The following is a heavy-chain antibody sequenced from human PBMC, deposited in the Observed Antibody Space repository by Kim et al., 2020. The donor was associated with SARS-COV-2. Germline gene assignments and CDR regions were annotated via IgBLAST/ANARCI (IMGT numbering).Heavy chain of an antibody. CDR3: ARGRGYYDSSGYYSGYFQH. CDR2: INHSGST. D-gene: IGHD3-22*01. Sequence: SETLSLTCAVYGGSFSGYYWSWIRQPPGKGLEWIGEINHSGSTNYNPSLKSRVTISVDTSKNQFSLKLSSVTAADTAVYYCARGRGYYDSSGYYSGYFQHWGQGTLVTVSS. V-gene: IGHV4-34*01. J-gene: IGHJ1*01. CDR1: GGSFSGYY.